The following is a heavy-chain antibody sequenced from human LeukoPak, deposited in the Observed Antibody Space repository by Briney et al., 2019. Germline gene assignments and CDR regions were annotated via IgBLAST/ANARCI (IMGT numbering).Heavy chain of an antibody. V-gene: IGHV3-21*01. Sequence: GESLRLSCAAYGFTFSSYSMNWVRQAPGKGLEWVSSISSSSSYIYNADSMKGGFTTTRDNAKNSSYLQMNSVMAEDTTAYYWARVVADDMDVWGKGTTVTVSS. CDR3: ARVVADDMDV. D-gene: IGHD2-15*01. CDR1: GFTFSSYS. J-gene: IGHJ6*03. CDR2: ISSSSSYI.